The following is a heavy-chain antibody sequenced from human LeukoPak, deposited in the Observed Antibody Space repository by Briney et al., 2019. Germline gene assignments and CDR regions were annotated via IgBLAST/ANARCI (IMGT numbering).Heavy chain of an antibody. CDR3: ARSSAIAYYYMDV. D-gene: IGHD2-2*01. CDR2: IKQDGSDK. CDR1: GFSFSGYW. V-gene: IGHV3-7*01. J-gene: IGHJ6*03. Sequence: PGGSLRLSCAASGFSFSGYWITWVRQAPGKGLEWVANIKQDGSDKNYVDSVKGRFTISRDNAKNSLYLQMNSRRAEDTAVYYCARSSAIAYYYMDVWGKGPRSPSP.